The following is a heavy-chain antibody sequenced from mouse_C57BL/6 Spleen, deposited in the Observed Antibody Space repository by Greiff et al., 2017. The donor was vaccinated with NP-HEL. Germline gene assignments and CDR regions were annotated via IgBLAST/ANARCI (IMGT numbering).Heavy chain of an antibody. CDR3: ARRGYGSSYPFAY. V-gene: IGHV2-2*01. D-gene: IGHD1-1*01. CDR2: IWSGGST. Sequence: QVQLQQSGPGLVQPSQSLSITCTVSGFSFTSYGVHWVRQSPGKGLAWLGVIWSGGSTDYNAAFISRLSISKDNSKSQVFFKMNSLQADDTAIYYCARRGYGSSYPFAYWGQGTLVTVSA. J-gene: IGHJ3*01. CDR1: GFSFTSYG.